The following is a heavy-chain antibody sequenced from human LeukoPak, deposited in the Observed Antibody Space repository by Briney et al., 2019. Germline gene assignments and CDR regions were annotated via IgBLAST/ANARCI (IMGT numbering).Heavy chain of an antibody. CDR3: AKNAPYYYGSGSYYNVYIDY. J-gene: IGHJ4*02. CDR2: IKQDGSEK. V-gene: IGHV3-7*01. Sequence: HPGGSLRLSCAASGFTFSSYSMSWVRQAPGKGLEWVANIKQDGSEKYYVDSVEGRFTISRDNAKNSLYLQMNSLSAEDTAVYYCAKNAPYYYGSGSYYNVYIDYWGQGTLVTVSS. CDR1: GFTFSSYS. D-gene: IGHD3-10*01.